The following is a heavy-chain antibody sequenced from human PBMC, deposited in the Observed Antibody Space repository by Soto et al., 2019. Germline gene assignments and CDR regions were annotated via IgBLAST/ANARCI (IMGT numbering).Heavy chain of an antibody. Sequence: QDQLLQSGAEVKKPGASVTVSCKASGYSFTNYGITWVRQAPGQGLEWMGLISAFNGNTHYAQKPQGRVTMTTDASTSTADMELRGLRSDDTAVYYCARDRGVAPPVAGNTHYYYYMDVWGKGTTVTVSS. CDR2: ISAFNGNT. CDR3: ARDRGVAPPVAGNTHYYYYMDV. CDR1: GYSFTNYG. V-gene: IGHV1-18*01. J-gene: IGHJ6*03. D-gene: IGHD6-19*01.